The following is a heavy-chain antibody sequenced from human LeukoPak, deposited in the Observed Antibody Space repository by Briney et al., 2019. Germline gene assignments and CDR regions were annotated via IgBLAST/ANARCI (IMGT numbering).Heavy chain of an antibody. J-gene: IGHJ6*03. Sequence: GGSLRLSCAASGFTFDDYAMHWVRQAPGKGLEWVSGISWNSGSIGYADSVKGRFTISRDNSKNTLYLQMKSLRAEDTAVYYCAKGGGYEAQYYYYYLDVWGKGTTVTISS. CDR3: AKGGGYEAQYYYYYLDV. D-gene: IGHD5-12*01. CDR2: ISWNSGSI. CDR1: GFTFDDYA. V-gene: IGHV3-9*01.